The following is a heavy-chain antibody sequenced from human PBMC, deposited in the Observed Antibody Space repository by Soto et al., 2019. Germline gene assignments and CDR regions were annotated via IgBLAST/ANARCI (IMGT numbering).Heavy chain of an antibody. CDR3: AMESSSPNYYYYGMDV. V-gene: IGHV1-69*01. Sequence: QVQLVQSGAEVKKPGSSVKVSCRASGGTFSSYAVSWVRQAPGQGLEWMGVIIPLLNTPKYVQKFQGRVTITADASATTAYMELSSLRSEDTAVYYCAMESSSPNYYYYGMDVWGQGTTGTGSS. J-gene: IGHJ6*02. CDR1: GGTFSSYA. D-gene: IGHD6-6*01. CDR2: IIPLLNTP.